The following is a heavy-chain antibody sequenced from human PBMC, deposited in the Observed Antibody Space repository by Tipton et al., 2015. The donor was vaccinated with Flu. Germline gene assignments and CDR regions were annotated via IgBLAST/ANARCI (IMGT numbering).Heavy chain of an antibody. V-gene: IGHV4-39*07. CDR3: ARDPGSRMFDP. CDR2: IYFSGNT. Sequence: TLSLTCTVSGGSISSSSYYWGWIRQPPGKGLEWIGSIYFSGNTYYNPSLKSRVTISVDTSKNQFSLKVSSVTAADTAVYYCARDPGSRMFDPWGQGTLVTASS. D-gene: IGHD6-13*01. CDR1: GGSISSSSYY. J-gene: IGHJ5*02.